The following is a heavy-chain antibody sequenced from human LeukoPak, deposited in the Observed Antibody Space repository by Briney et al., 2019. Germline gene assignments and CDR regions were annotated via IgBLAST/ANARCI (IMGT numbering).Heavy chain of an antibody. Sequence: GGVLRLSCAASGFTFSSYAMRWVRQAPGKGLEWVAVISYDGSNKYYADSVKGRFTISRDNSKNTLYLQMNSLRAEDTAVYYCARSPSITIFGVAEYYFDYWGQGTLVTVSS. CDR1: GFTFSSYA. D-gene: IGHD3-3*01. CDR3: ARSPSITIFGVAEYYFDY. J-gene: IGHJ4*02. CDR2: ISYDGSNK. V-gene: IGHV3-30-3*01.